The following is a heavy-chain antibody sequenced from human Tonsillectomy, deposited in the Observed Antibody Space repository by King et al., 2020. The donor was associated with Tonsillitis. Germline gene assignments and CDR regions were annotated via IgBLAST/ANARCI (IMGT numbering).Heavy chain of an antibody. Sequence: VQLVESGGALVQPGGSLRLSCAASGFTVSSNYMSWVRQAPVKGLEWVSVIYSGGSTYSTDSVKGRFTISRDNSKNTLYLQMNSLRAEDTAVYYCARAYYDFWSGYYHYFDYWGQGTLVTVSS. CDR3: ARAYYDFWSGYYHYFDY. J-gene: IGHJ4*02. CDR1: GFTVSSNY. D-gene: IGHD3-3*01. V-gene: IGHV3-66*01. CDR2: IYSGGST.